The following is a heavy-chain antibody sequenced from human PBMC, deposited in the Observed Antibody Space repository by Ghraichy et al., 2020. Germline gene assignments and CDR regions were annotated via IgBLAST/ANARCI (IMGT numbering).Heavy chain of an antibody. CDR1: GFTFSSYS. CDR3: AKVMYSSSWYTFLFDY. J-gene: IGHJ4*02. CDR2: ISSSSSYI. V-gene: IGHV3-21*01. Sequence: GGSLRLSCAASGFTFSSYSMNWVRQAPGKGLEWVSSISSSSSYIYYADSVKGRFTISRDNAKNSLYLQMNSLRAEDTAVYYCAKVMYSSSWYTFLFDYWGQGTLVTVSS. D-gene: IGHD6-13*01.